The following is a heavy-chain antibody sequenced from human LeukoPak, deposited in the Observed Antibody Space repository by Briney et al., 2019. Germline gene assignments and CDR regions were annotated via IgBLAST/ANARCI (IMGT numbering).Heavy chain of an antibody. D-gene: IGHD6-13*01. J-gene: IGHJ4*02. CDR1: GFTFSSYA. V-gene: IGHV3-30*04. CDR3: AKSLSYSSWYEY. Sequence: GRSLRLSCAASGFTFSSYAMHWVRQAPGKGLEWVAVISYDGSNKYYVDSVKGRFTISRDNSKNTLYLQMNSLRAEDTAVYYCAKSLSYSSWYEYWGQGTLVTVSS. CDR2: ISYDGSNK.